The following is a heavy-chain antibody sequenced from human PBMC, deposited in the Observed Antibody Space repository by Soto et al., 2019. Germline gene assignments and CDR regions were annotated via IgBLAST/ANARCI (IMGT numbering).Heavy chain of an antibody. CDR2: IIPIFGTA. D-gene: IGHD6-13*01. CDR3: ARSGIAAAETRYYYYGMDV. Sequence: ASVKVSCKASGGTFSSYAISWVRQAPGQGLEWMGGIIPIFGTANYAQKFQGRVTITADKSTSTAYMELSSLRSEDTAVYYCARSGIAAAETRYYYYGMDVWGQGTTVTVSS. J-gene: IGHJ6*02. CDR1: GGTFSSYA. V-gene: IGHV1-69*06.